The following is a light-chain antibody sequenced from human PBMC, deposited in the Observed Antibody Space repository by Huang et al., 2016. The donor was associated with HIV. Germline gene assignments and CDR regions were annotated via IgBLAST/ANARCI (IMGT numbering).Light chain of an antibody. CDR1: QSVSGTY. CDR2: GTS. CDR3: QQYGTSPPSLT. J-gene: IGKJ4*01. Sequence: EIVLTQSPGTLSLSPGGRATLSCRASQSVSGTYLAGYQQKPGQAPRLLIYGTSIRATGIPDRFSGSGSATDFTLTISGLEPEDFALYYCQQYGTSPPSLTFGGGTKVEIK. V-gene: IGKV3-20*01.